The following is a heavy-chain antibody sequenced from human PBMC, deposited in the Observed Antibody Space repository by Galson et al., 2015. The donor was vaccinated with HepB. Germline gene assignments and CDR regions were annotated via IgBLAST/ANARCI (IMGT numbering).Heavy chain of an antibody. CDR3: VKEGFVFFDS. Sequence: SLRLSCAASGITSNNYAMTWVRQAPGKGLEWVATLGGAPGHLFYADSAKGRFTISRDDSKNTLFLEMNSLKVEDTALYYCVKEGFVFFDSWGQGTLVTVSS. V-gene: IGHV3-23*01. D-gene: IGHD5/OR15-5a*01. CDR2: LGGAPGHL. J-gene: IGHJ4*02. CDR1: GITSNNYA.